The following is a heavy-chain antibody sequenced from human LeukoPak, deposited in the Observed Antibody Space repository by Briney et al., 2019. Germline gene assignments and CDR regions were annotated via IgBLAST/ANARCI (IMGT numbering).Heavy chain of an antibody. CDR3: ARSRSGSCSTL. D-gene: IGHD2-15*01. CDR1: GGTFSSYA. J-gene: IGHJ4*02. Sequence: SVKVSCKASGGTFSSYAISWVRQAPGQGLEWMGRIIPILGIANYAQKFQGRVTIIADKSTSTAYMELSSLRSEDTAVYYCARSRSGSCSTLWGQGTLVTVSS. CDR2: IIPILGIA. V-gene: IGHV1-69*04.